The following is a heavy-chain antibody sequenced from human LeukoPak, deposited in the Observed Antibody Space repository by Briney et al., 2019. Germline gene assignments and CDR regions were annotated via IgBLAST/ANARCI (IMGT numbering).Heavy chain of an antibody. CDR2: ISGTSTYT. D-gene: IGHD3-22*01. Sequence: GGSLRLSCAASGFTFSDYYTSWIRQAPGKGLEWVSYISGTSTYTNYADSVKGRFTISRDNAKNSLYLQMNSLRAEDTAVYYCARVNPTNSGFYTYWGQGTLVTVSS. J-gene: IGHJ1*01. CDR1: GFTFSDYY. CDR3: ARVNPTNSGFYTY. V-gene: IGHV3-11*06.